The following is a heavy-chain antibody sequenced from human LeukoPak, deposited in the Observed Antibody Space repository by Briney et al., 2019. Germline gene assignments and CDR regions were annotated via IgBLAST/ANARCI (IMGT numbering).Heavy chain of an antibody. CDR2: IWYDGSNK. CDR3: AREAYYDSSGYPDY. Sequence: PGGSLRLSCAASGFTFSSYGMHWARQAPGKGLEWVAVIWYDGSNKYYADSVKGRFTISRGNSKNTLYLQMNSLRAEDTAVYYCAREAYYDSSGYPDYWGQGTLVTVSS. J-gene: IGHJ4*02. V-gene: IGHV3-33*01. CDR1: GFTFSSYG. D-gene: IGHD3-22*01.